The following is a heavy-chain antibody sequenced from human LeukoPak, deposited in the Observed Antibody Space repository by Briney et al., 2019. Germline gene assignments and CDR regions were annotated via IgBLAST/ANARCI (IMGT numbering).Heavy chain of an antibody. CDR2: IRSRSYSCAT. D-gene: IGHD6-13*01. V-gene: IGHV3-73*01. J-gene: IGHJ4*02. Sequence: PGGSLRLSCAASGANFFSESAIHWVRQASGKGLEWVGRIRSRSYSCATTYAESVKGRFTISRDDSKNTAFLQMDSLITEDTAAYYCTTRQYSSNPYYFDFWGQGALVTVSS. CDR3: TTRQYSSNPYYFDF. CDR1: GANFFSESA.